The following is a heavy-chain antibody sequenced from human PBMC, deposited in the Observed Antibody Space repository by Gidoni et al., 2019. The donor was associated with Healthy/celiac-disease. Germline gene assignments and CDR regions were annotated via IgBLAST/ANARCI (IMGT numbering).Heavy chain of an antibody. CDR3: AREKYSSSSRGNWFDP. Sequence: QVQLRQSGRGLVKPSETLSLTHTVPGGSISSYYWSWIRQPPGKGLEWIGYIYYSGSTNYNPSLKSRVTISVDTSKNQFSLKLSSVTAADTAVYYCAREKYSSSSRGNWFDPWGQGTLVTVSS. V-gene: IGHV4-59*01. J-gene: IGHJ5*02. CDR2: IYYSGST. CDR1: GGSISSYY. D-gene: IGHD6-6*01.